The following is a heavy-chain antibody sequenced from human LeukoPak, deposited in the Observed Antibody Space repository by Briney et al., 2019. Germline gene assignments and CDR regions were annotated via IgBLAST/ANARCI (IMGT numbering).Heavy chain of an antibody. CDR1: GGSFINYY. CDR2: ISYSGST. V-gene: IGHV4-59*12. Sequence: PSETLSLTCTVSGGSFINYYCNWIRQTPGKGLEWIGYISYSGSTNYNPSLKSRVTISVDTSKHQFSLKLSSMTAADTAVYYCASGSRGRDYWGQGTLVTVSS. CDR3: ASGSRGRDY. J-gene: IGHJ4*02. D-gene: IGHD3-16*01.